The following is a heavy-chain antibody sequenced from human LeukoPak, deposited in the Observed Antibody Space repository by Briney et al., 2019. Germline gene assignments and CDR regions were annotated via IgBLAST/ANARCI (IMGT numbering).Heavy chain of an antibody. Sequence: GGSLRLSCAASGFTFSSYWMSWVRQAPGKGLEWVANIKQDGSEKYYVDSVKGRFTISRDNSKNTLYLQMNSLRAEDTAVYYCARDASSSGLDYWGQGTLVTVSS. D-gene: IGHD6-13*01. V-gene: IGHV3-7*01. J-gene: IGHJ4*02. CDR2: IKQDGSEK. CDR3: ARDASSSGLDY. CDR1: GFTFSSYW.